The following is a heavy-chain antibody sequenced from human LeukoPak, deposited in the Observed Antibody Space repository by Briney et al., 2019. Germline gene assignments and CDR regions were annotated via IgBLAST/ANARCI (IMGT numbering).Heavy chain of an antibody. CDR1: IGSISSYY. J-gene: IGHJ2*01. CDR3: ARTSYGDHWYFYL. V-gene: IGHV4-4*07. CDR2: MYTSGSP. Sequence: SETLSLTCTVSIGSISSYYWNWIRQPAGKGLEWMGRMYTSGSPNYNPSLKSRVTMSVDTSKNQFSLKLSSVTAADTAVYYCARTSYGDHWYFYLWGRGTLVTVSS. D-gene: IGHD4-17*01.